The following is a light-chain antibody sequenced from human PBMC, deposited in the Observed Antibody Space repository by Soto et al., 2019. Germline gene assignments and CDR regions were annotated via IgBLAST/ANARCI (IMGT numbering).Light chain of an antibody. CDR1: QSVSTY. CDR2: DAS. Sequence: EVGLTQSPATLSLSPGERATLSCRASQSVSTYLAWYQQKPGQAPRLLIYDASIRATDIPARFSGSGSGTDFTLTIISLEAEDIAVYNWQQPCNRITFGEGTKVDIK. CDR3: QQPCNRIT. V-gene: IGKV3-11*01. J-gene: IGKJ4*01.